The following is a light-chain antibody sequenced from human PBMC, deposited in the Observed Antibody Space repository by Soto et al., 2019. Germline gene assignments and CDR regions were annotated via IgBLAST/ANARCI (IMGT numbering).Light chain of an antibody. CDR2: GAS. CDR3: QQYNNWPHT. CDR1: QSVSSD. V-gene: IGKV3-15*01. J-gene: IGKJ2*01. Sequence: EIVMTQSPATLSVSPGERATLSCRASQSVSSDLAWYLQKPGQAPSLLVYGASTRATGMPARFSGSGSGTEFTITISSLQSEDFAVYYCQQYNNWPHTFGQGTKLEIK.